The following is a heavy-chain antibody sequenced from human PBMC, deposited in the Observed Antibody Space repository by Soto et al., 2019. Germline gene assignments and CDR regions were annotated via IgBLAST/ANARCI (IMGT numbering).Heavy chain of an antibody. V-gene: IGHV3-7*05. Sequence: GGSLRLSCVVSGFTFSTEWMSWVRQPPGKGLEWVANINPDGSVRYYVDPVKGRFTISRDNAKNSFLLQMNSLRVEDTAVYFCARGGGGSGWYFWGQGSLVTVSS. J-gene: IGHJ4*02. CDR1: GFTFSTEW. CDR3: ARGGGGSGWYF. D-gene: IGHD6-19*01. CDR2: INPDGSVR.